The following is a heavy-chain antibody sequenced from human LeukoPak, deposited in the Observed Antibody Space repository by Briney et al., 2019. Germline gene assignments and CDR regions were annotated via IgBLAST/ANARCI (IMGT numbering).Heavy chain of an antibody. CDR3: ASSGYSYGDFDY. V-gene: IGHV3-74*01. Sequence: GGSLRLSCAASGFTFSSYWMHWVRQAPGKGLVWVSRINSDGSSTSYADSVKGRFTISRDNAKNTLCLQMNSLRAEDTAVYYCASSGYSYGDFDYWGQGTLVTVSS. CDR2: INSDGSST. CDR1: GFTFSSYW. D-gene: IGHD5-18*01. J-gene: IGHJ4*02.